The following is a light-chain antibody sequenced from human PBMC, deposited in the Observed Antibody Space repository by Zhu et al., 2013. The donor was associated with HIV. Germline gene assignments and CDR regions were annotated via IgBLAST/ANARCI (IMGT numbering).Light chain of an antibody. Sequence: TQSPGTLSLSPGESVTLSCRASQSVSSNLAWYQQKPGQAPRLVIYDASRRATGIPARFSGSGSGTDFTLTISNLQPEDFATYYCQQSYSTPLTFGGGTQVEIK. CDR1: QSVSSN. V-gene: IGKV3D-15*01. J-gene: IGKJ4*01. CDR3: QQSYSTPLT. CDR2: DAS.